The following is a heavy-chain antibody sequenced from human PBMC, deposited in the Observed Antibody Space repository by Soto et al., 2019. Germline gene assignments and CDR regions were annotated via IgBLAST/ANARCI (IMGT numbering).Heavy chain of an antibody. CDR1: GYTFTSYF. Sequence: ASVKVSCKASGYTFTSYFMYWVRQAPGQGLEWTGIINPSGGSATYAQKFQGRLTMTRDTSTSTVYMELSSLRSEDTAMYYCTRGSGNFQGFDSWGQGTLVTVSS. J-gene: IGHJ4*02. CDR3: TRGSGNFQGFDS. D-gene: IGHD1-26*01. CDR2: INPSGGSA. V-gene: IGHV1-46*01.